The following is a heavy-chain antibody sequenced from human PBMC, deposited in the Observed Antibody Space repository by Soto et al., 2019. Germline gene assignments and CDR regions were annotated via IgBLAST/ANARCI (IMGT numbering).Heavy chain of an antibody. CDR3: ARGGQDFWSGPFDY. Sequence: SETLSLTCTVSGGSISNYYCNWIRQPAGKGLEWIGRIDARGSTNYNPSLKSRVTMSVDTSKQQFSLKLSSVTAADTALYYCARGGQDFWSGPFDYWGRGALVTVSS. D-gene: IGHD3-3*01. J-gene: IGHJ4*02. CDR1: GGSISNYY. CDR2: IDARGST. V-gene: IGHV4-4*07.